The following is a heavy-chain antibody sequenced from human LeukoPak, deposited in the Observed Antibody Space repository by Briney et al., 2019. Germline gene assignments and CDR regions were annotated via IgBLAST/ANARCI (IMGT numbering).Heavy chain of an antibody. CDR1: GFSISSGHY. Sequence: SETLSLTCTVSGFSISSGHYWGWVRQPPGAGLEWIGSVYQSGTTYYNPSLKSRVTTSVDMSKNQFSLRLRPVTAADTAVYYCARIFIRNGYSSYFDCWGQGTLATVSS. CDR2: VYQSGTT. D-gene: IGHD5-18*01. V-gene: IGHV4-38-2*02. CDR3: ARIFIRNGYSSYFDC. J-gene: IGHJ4*02.